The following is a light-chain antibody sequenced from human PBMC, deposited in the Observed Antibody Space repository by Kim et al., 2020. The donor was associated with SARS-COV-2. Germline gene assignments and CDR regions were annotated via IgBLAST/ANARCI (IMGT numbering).Light chain of an antibody. V-gene: IGLV2-14*03. CDR3: SSYTSSTTYV. CDR2: DVS. J-gene: IGLJ1*01. Sequence: GQSSTISCTGTNSDVGGYNHVSWYQQHPGKAPKLMVYDVSQRPSGVSNRFSGSKSGNTASLTISGLQAEDEADYYCSSYTSSTTYVFGSGTKVTVL. CDR1: NSDVGGYNH.